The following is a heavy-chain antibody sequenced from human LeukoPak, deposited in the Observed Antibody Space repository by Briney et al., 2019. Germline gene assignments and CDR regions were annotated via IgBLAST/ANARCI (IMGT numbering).Heavy chain of an antibody. CDR1: GGSFSGYY. Sequence: SETLSLTCAVYGGSFSGYYWSWIRQPPGKGLEWIGEINHSGSTNYNPSLKSRVTISVDTSKNQFSLKLSSVTAADTAVYYCARGRNYYGSGSYYKSAFDIWGQGTMVTVSS. CDR3: ARGRNYYGSGSYYKSAFDI. D-gene: IGHD3-10*01. J-gene: IGHJ3*02. V-gene: IGHV4-34*01. CDR2: INHSGST.